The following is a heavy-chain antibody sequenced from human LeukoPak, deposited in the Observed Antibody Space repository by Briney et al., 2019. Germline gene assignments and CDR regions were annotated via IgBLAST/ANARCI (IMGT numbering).Heavy chain of an antibody. CDR1: GGSISSASYY. Sequence: SETLSLTCTVSGGSISSASYYWSWIRQPAGKGLEWIGRIYTSGSTTYNPSLKSRVTISGDTSENQFSLRLSSVTAADTAVYYCARASYSYDISGWVPFDYWGQGTLVTVSS. D-gene: IGHD3-22*01. CDR3: ARASYSYDISGWVPFDY. CDR2: IYTSGST. J-gene: IGHJ4*02. V-gene: IGHV4-61*02.